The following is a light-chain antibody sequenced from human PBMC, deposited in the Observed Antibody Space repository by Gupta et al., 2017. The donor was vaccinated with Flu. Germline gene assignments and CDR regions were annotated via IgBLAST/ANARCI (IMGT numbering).Light chain of an antibody. CDR2: AAS. Sequence: IEMTHSPSSLSASVGDRVTISCRASQSISRYLNWYQQKPGKAPKLLIYAASSVQSGVPTRFSGSGSGTDFTLTITRLQPEDFATYYCQQCDSYPSTFGQGTKVEIK. V-gene: IGKV1-39*01. CDR3: QQCDSYPST. CDR1: QSISRY. J-gene: IGKJ1*01.